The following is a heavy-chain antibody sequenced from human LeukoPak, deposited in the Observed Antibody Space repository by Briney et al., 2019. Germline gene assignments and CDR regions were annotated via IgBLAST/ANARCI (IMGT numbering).Heavy chain of an antibody. Sequence: PGGSLRLSCAASGFTISSYSMNWVRQAPGKGLEWVSSISSSSSYIYYADSVKGRFTISRDNAKNSLYLQMNSLRAEDTAVYYCAIELLWFGESTAGDYWGQGTLVTVSS. CDR2: ISSSSSYI. J-gene: IGHJ4*02. V-gene: IGHV3-21*01. CDR1: GFTISSYS. D-gene: IGHD3-10*01. CDR3: AIELLWFGESTAGDY.